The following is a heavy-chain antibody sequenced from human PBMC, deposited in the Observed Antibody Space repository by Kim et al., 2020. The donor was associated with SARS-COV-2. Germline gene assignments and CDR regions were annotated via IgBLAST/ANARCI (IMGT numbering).Heavy chain of an antibody. V-gene: IGHV3-23*01. CDR3: AKRGWGDYYDSSGEFDY. D-gene: IGHD3-22*01. J-gene: IGHJ4*02. Sequence: KGRFTSSRDNTKNPLYLQMNSLRAEDTAVYYCAKRGWGDYYDSSGEFDYWGQGTLVTVSS.